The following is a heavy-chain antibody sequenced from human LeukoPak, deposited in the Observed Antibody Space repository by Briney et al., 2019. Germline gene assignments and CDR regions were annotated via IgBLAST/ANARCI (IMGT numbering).Heavy chain of an antibody. CDR1: GFTFSSYA. D-gene: IGHD3-10*01. Sequence: PGRSLRLSCAASGFTFSSYAMSCVRQAPGKGLEWDSAISGSGGSTYYADSVKDRFTISRDNSKNTLYLQMNSLRAEDTAVYYCAKFMAYFDYWGQGTLVTVSS. CDR3: AKFMAYFDY. J-gene: IGHJ4*02. V-gene: IGHV3-23*01. CDR2: ISGSGGST.